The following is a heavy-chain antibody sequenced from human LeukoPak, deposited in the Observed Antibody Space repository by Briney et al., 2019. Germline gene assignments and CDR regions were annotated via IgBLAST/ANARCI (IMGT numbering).Heavy chain of an antibody. D-gene: IGHD6-19*01. V-gene: IGHV1-18*01. CDR1: GYTFTSYG. Sequence: ASVKVSCKASGYTFTSYGISWVRQAPGQGLEWMGWISAYNGNTNYAQKLQGRVTMTTDTSTSTAYMELRSLRSDDTAVYYCARVLSGWYEKYYFDYWGQGALVTVSS. CDR3: ARVLSGWYEKYYFDY. CDR2: ISAYNGNT. J-gene: IGHJ4*02.